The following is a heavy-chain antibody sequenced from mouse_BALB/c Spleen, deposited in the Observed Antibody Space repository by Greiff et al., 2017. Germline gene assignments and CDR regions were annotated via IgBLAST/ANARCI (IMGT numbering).Heavy chain of an antibody. Sequence: VQLQQSGTVLARPGASVKMSCKASGYSFTSHWMHWVKQRPGQGLEWIGAIYPGNSDTSYNQKFKGKAKLTAVTSASTAYMELSSLTNEDSAVYYCTRGEDSAWFAYWGQGTLVTVSA. CDR3: TRGEDSAWFAY. J-gene: IGHJ3*01. V-gene: IGHV1-5*01. CDR2: IYPGNSDT. CDR1: GYSFTSHW.